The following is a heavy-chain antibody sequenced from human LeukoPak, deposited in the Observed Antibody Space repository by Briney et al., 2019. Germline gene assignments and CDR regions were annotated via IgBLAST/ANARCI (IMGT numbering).Heavy chain of an antibody. CDR2: TYYRSKLYN. J-gene: IGHJ4*02. CDR1: GDSVSMNNAA. CDR3: ARSHEGNLDY. V-gene: IGHV6-1*01. D-gene: IGHD1-14*01. Sequence: SQTLSLTCAISGDSVSMNNAAWNWIRQSPSRGLEWLGRTYYRSKLYNDYAVSVKSRITVNPDTSKNQFSLQLDSVTPEDTAVYYCARSHEGNLDYWDQGTLVTVSS.